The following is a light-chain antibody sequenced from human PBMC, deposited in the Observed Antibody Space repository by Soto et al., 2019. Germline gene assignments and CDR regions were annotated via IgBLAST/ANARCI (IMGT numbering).Light chain of an antibody. CDR2: LNSDGSH. Sequence: QSVLTQSPSASASLGASVKLTCTLTSGYSTYAITWHQQQPEKGPRYLMKLNSDGSHNKGDGIPDRFSGSSSGAERYLTISSLQSEDEADYYCQTWGTGIPVFGGGTKLTVL. J-gene: IGLJ3*02. CDR3: QTWGTGIPV. V-gene: IGLV4-69*01. CDR1: SGYSTYA.